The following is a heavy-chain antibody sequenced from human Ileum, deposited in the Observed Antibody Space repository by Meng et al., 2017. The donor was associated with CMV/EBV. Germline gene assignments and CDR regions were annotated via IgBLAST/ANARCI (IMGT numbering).Heavy chain of an antibody. D-gene: IGHD3-10*01. CDR3: ARVETNYGSGNYFGY. CDR1: GYTFNSYA. J-gene: IGHJ4*02. Sequence: SGYTFNSYAINWVRQAPGRGPEWMGWISTYTGNPAYAQGFTGRFVFSLDTSVNTAYLQISSLKTEDTAVYYCARVETNYGSGNYFGYWGEGTLVTVSS. CDR2: ISTYTGNP. V-gene: IGHV7-4-1*02.